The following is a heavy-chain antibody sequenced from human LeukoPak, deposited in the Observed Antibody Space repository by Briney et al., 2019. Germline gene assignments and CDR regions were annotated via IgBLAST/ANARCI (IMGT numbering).Heavy chain of an antibody. J-gene: IGHJ6*02. V-gene: IGHV3-15*04. D-gene: IGHD4-17*01. CDR2: IERKTDGGTI. CDR3: TTYDYGDYYFFYGMDV. Sequence: PGGSLRLSCEASGFTFSNAWMSWVRQVPGKGLEWGGGIERKTDGGTIDYGAAVKGRFTISRDDSKNTLSLQMDSLKSEDTAVYYCTTYDYGDYYFFYGMDVWGQGTTVTVSS. CDR1: GFTFSNAW.